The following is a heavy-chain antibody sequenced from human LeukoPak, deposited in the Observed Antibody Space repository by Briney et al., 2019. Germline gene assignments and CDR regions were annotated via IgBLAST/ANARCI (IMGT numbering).Heavy chain of an antibody. CDR2: ISGSGGST. CDR3: ARDIVLMVYDY. Sequence: GGSLRLSCAASGFTFSNYAMSWVRQAPGKGLEWVSIISGSGGSTYHADSVKGRFTISRDNAKNSLYLQMNSLRAEDTAIYYCARDIVLMVYDYWGQGTLVTVSS. V-gene: IGHV3-23*01. D-gene: IGHD2-8*01. CDR1: GFTFSNYA. J-gene: IGHJ4*02.